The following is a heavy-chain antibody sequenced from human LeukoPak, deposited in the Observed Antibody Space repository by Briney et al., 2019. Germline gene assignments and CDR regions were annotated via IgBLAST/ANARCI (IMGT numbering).Heavy chain of an antibody. CDR1: GFTFSTFA. J-gene: IGHJ6*03. CDR2: IFPSGGEI. D-gene: IGHD2-15*01. Sequence: GGSLRLSCAASGFTFSTFAMIWVRQPPGKGLEWVSSIFPSGGEIHYADSVRGRFTISRDNSKNTLYLQMNSLRAEDTAVYYCAKDRPHRVVAQYMDVWGKGTTVTISS. V-gene: IGHV3-23*01. CDR3: AKDRPHRVVAQYMDV.